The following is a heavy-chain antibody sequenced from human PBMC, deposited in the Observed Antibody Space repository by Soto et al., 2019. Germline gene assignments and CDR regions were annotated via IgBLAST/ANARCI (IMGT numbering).Heavy chain of an antibody. CDR3: AIRGLCWFDP. D-gene: IGHD3-10*01. V-gene: IGHV3-30-3*01. CDR2: ISYDGSNK. CDR1: GFTFSSYA. J-gene: IGHJ5*02. Sequence: GGSLRLSCAASGFTFSSYAMHWVRQAPGKRLEWVAVISYDGSNKYYADSVKGRFTISRDNSKNTLYLQMNSLRAEDTAVYYCAIRGLCWFDPWGQGTLVTVSS.